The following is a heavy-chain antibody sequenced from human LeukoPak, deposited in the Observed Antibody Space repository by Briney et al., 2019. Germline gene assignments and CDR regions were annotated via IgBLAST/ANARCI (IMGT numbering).Heavy chain of an antibody. D-gene: IGHD2-15*01. CDR3: ASPPIRGYCSGGSCYLRGFDY. Sequence: SETLTLTCAVSGYSISSGYYWGWIRHPPGKGLEWIGSHYHSGSTYYHTSPDSRVTISVHTSKTKSSLKLSSVAAADTAVYYCASPPIRGYCSGGSCYLRGFDYWGQGTLVTVSS. CDR2: HYHSGST. V-gene: IGHV4-38-2*01. CDR1: GYSISSGYY. J-gene: IGHJ4*02.